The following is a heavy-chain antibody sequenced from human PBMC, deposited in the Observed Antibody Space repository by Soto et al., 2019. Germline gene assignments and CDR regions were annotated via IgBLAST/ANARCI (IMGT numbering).Heavy chain of an antibody. V-gene: IGHV3-23*01. D-gene: IGHD6-13*01. CDR3: ANGGYSSTWFPDDY. Sequence: GVSLGICCAVSGFTFINYAMNWVRQAPGKGLEWVSAISGGGGNTYYADSVKGRFTISRDNSKNTLYLQMISLRAEDTAVYYCANGGYSSTWFPDDYWGQGTLVTVSS. J-gene: IGHJ4*02. CDR1: GFTFINYA. CDR2: ISGGGGNT.